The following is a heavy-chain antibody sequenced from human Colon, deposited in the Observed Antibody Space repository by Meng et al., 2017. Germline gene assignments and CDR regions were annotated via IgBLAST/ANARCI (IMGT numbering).Heavy chain of an antibody. V-gene: IGHV3-11*01. J-gene: IGHJ5*01. CDR2: ISRGGSTI. D-gene: IGHD3-16*01. Sequence: QVQLAVSGEGLVKPGGALSLSCVASGFSFSDDHMTWIRQAPGKGLEWVSYISRGGSTIYYADSVKGRFTISRDDAKNSLYLQMNSLRAEDTAVYYCARDGTYRRFDSWDQGTLVTVSS. CDR3: ARDGTYRRFDS. CDR1: GFSFSDDH.